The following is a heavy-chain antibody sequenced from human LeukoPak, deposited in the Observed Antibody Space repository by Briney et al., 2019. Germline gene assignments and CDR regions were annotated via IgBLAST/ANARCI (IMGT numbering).Heavy chain of an antibody. CDR1: GYTFTSYA. V-gene: IGHV1-69*13. Sequence: SVKVSCKASGYTFTSYAMHWVRQAPGQRLEWMGGIIPIFGTANYAQKFQGRVTITADESTSTAYMELSSLRSEDTAVYYCARDYYDSSGYTTRDDAFDIWGQGTMVTVSS. CDR2: IIPIFGTA. J-gene: IGHJ3*02. D-gene: IGHD3-22*01. CDR3: ARDYYDSSGYTTRDDAFDI.